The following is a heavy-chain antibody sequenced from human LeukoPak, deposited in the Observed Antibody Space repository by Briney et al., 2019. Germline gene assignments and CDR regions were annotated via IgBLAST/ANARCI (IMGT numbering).Heavy chain of an antibody. CDR3: AKDRGYTTGRDFDY. D-gene: IGHD3-10*01. CDR1: GFTFGNYP. V-gene: IGHV3-23*01. CDR2: VSANGIST. Sequence: GGSLRLSCAASGFTFGNYPMSWVRQAPGKGLEWVSVVSANGISTLYADSVKGRFTISRDNPMNTLYLQMSSLRAEDTAVYYCAKDRGYTTGRDFDYWGQGALSPSPQ. J-gene: IGHJ4*02.